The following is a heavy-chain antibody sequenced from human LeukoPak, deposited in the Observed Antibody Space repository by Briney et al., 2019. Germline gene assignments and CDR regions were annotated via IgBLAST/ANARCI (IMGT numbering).Heavy chain of an antibody. CDR3: ARDGGWYFDY. CDR2: IWYDGSNK. D-gene: IGHD6-19*01. CDR1: GFTFSSYG. J-gene: IGHJ4*02. V-gene: IGHV3-33*01. Sequence: GTSLRRSCAASGFTFSSYGMHWVRQAPGKGLEWVAIIWYDGSNKYYADSVKGRFTISRDNSKNTLSLQMNSLRAEDTAVYYCARDGGWYFDYWGQGTLVTVSS.